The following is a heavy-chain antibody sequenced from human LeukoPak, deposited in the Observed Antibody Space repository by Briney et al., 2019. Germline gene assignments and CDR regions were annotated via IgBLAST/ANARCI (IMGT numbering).Heavy chain of an antibody. CDR1: GYTLTELS. D-gene: IGHD3-10*01. CDR2: FDPEDGET. J-gene: IGHJ4*02. V-gene: IGHV1-24*01. CDR3: ATSSVGDGRPKIGELQF. Sequence: ASVKVSCKVSGYTLTELSMHWVRQAPGKGLEWMGGFDPEDGETIYAQKFQDRVTMTEDTSTDTAYMELSSLRSEDTAVYYCATSSVGDGRPKIGELQFWGQGTLVTVSS.